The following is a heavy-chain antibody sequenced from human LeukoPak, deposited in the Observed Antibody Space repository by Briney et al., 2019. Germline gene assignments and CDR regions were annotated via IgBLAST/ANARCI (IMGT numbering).Heavy chain of an antibody. J-gene: IGHJ3*02. V-gene: IGHV3-74*01. CDR1: GFTFSSYW. CDR3: ARDRSSSSFFDAFDI. Sequence: GGSLRLSCVASGFTFSSYWMHWVRQDPRKGLVWVSRINGDGRNINYADSVRGRFTISRDNAKNSLYLQMDSLRAEDTAVYYCARDRSSSSFFDAFDIWGQGTMVTVSS. CDR2: INGDGRNI. D-gene: IGHD6-13*01.